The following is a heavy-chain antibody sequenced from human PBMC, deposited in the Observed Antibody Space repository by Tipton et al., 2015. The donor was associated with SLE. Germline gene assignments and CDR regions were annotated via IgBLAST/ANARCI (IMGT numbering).Heavy chain of an antibody. CDR1: GGSISSDTYY. CDR2: IYTSGST. CDR3: AAGRDYGDYGAFDI. V-gene: IGHV4-61*09. J-gene: IGHJ3*02. D-gene: IGHD4-17*01. Sequence: TLSLTCIVSGGSISSDTYYWSWLRQPAGKGLEWIGHIYTSGSTNYNPSLKTRVTISVDMSKNQFSLKLTSVTAADTAVYYCAAGRDYGDYGAFDIWGQGTMVTVSS.